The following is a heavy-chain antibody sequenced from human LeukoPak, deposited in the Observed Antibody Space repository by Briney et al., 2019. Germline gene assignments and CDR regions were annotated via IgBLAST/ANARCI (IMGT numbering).Heavy chain of an antibody. CDR2: ISSSGSTI. CDR3: ARDQDRYSSGWYGFDP. CDR1: GFTFSDYY. J-gene: IGHJ5*02. Sequence: GGSLRLSCAASGFTFSDYYMSWIRQAPGKGLEWVSYISSSGSTIYYADSVKGRFTISRDNAKNSLYLQMNSLRAEDTAVYYCARDQDRYSSGWYGFDPWGQGTLVTASS. V-gene: IGHV3-11*04. D-gene: IGHD6-19*01.